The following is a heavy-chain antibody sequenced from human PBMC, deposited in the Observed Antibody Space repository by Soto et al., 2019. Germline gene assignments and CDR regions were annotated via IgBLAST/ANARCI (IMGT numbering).Heavy chain of an antibody. CDR2: ISSSSSTI. CDR3: ARVDSMVDTAMVDAFDS. Sequence: GGSLRLSCAASGFTFSSYSMNWARQAPGKGLEWVSYISSSSSTIYYADTVKGQSTISRDNAKHSLYLQMNNLRAEDTAVYDGARVDSMVDTAMVDAFDSWGQGTMVTVSS. D-gene: IGHD5-18*01. V-gene: IGHV3-48*01. J-gene: IGHJ3*02. CDR1: GFTFSSYS.